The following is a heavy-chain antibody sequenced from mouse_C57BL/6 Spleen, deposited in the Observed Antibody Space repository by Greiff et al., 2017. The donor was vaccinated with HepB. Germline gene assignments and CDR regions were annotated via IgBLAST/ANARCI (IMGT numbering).Heavy chain of an antibody. J-gene: IGHJ2*01. D-gene: IGHD2-4*01. V-gene: IGHV5-4*01. CDR2: ISDGGSYT. CDR3: ARGHYDYFYYFDY. Sequence: EVHLVESGGGLVKPGGSLKLSCAASGFTFSSYAMSWVRQTPEKRLEWVATISDGGSYTYYPDNVKGRFTISRDNAKNNLYLQMSHLKSEDTAMYYCARGHYDYFYYFDYWGQGTTLTVSS. CDR1: GFTFSSYA.